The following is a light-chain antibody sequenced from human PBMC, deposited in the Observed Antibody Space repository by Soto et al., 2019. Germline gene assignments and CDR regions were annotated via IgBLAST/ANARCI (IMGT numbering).Light chain of an antibody. CDR2: GTS. J-gene: IGKJ2*01. CDR3: QHYGSSPPDT. Sequence: EIVLTQSPGTLSLSLGERATLSCRASQSVSTKYVAWYQQKPGQAPSLLIYGTSNRAADVPDRFSGTGSGTDFSLTISRLEPEDFAVYYCQHYGSSPPDTFGRGTKLEI. CDR1: QSVSTKY. V-gene: IGKV3-20*01.